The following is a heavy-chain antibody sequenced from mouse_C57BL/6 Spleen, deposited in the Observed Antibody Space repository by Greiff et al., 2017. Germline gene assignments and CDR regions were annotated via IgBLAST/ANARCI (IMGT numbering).Heavy chain of an antibody. CDR2: INPNYGTT. CDR1: GYSFTDYN. Sequence: VQLQQSGPELVKPGASVQISCKASGYSFTDYNMNWVKQSNGKSLEWIGVINPNYGTTSYNQKFKGKATLTVDQSSSTAYMQLNSLTSEDSAVYYCARPCTTVVARDWYVDVWGTGTTVTVSS. CDR3: ARPCTTVVARDWYVDV. D-gene: IGHD1-1*01. V-gene: IGHV1-39*01. J-gene: IGHJ1*03.